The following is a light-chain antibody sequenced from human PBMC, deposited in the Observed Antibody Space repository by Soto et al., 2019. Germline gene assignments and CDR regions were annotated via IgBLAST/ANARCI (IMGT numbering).Light chain of an antibody. J-gene: IGKJ5*01. CDR1: QSVSSK. Sequence: EMVMTQSPATLSLSPGQRATLSCRASQSVSSKLAWYQQKPGQAPRLLIYGASTRATGIPDRFRGSGSGTDFTLTISSLEPEDFAVYHCQQYNNWPAITFGQGTRLEI. CDR3: QQYNNWPAIT. V-gene: IGKV3-15*01. CDR2: GAS.